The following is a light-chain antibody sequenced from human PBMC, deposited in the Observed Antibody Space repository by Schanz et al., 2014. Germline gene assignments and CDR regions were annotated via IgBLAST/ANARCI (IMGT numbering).Light chain of an antibody. CDR1: SGHSRHA. V-gene: IGLV4-69*01. Sequence: QLVLTQSPSASASLGASVKLTCTLSSGHSRHAIAWHQQQPEKGPRYLMKLNSDGSHSKGDGIPDRFSGSSSGAERYLTISSLQSEDEADYYCQTWGNGMRVFGGGTKLTVL. J-gene: IGLJ3*02. CDR3: QTWGNGMRV. CDR2: LNSDGSH.